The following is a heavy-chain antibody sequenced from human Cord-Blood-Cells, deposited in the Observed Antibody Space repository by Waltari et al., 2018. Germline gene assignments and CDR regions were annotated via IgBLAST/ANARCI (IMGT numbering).Heavy chain of an antibody. J-gene: IGHJ5*02. D-gene: IGHD1-26*01. CDR2: IITIFGTA. V-gene: IGHV1-69*01. CDR1: GGTFSSYA. Sequence: QVQLVQSGAEVKKPGSSVKVSCKASGGTFSSYAISWVRQAPGQGLEWMGGIITIFGTANYAQKFQGRVTSTADESTSTAYMELSSLRSEDTAVYYCARSGELYNWFDPWGQGTLVTVSS. CDR3: ARSGELYNWFDP.